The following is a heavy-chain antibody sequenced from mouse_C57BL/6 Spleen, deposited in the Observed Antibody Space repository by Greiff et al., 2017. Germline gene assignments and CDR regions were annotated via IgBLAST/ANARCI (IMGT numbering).Heavy chain of an antibody. V-gene: IGHV2-2*01. CDR3: ASYYYGSSSWFAY. CDR1: GFSLTSYG. Sequence: VQLKQSGPGLVQPSQSLSITCTVSGFSLTSYGVHWVRQSPGKGLEWLGVIWSGGSTDYNAAFISRLSISKDNSKSQVFFKMNSLQADDTAIYYCASYYYGSSSWFAYWGQGTLVTVSA. J-gene: IGHJ3*01. D-gene: IGHD1-1*01. CDR2: IWSGGST.